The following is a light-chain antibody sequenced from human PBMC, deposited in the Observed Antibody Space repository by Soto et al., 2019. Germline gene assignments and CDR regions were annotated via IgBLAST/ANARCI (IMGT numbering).Light chain of an antibody. CDR3: QQLNSYPRT. J-gene: IGKJ4*01. CDR2: AAS. Sequence: DIQLTQSPSFLSASVGDRVTITCRASQGISSYLAWYQQKPGKAPKLLIYAASTLQSGVPSRFSGSGYVTEFTLTISSLQPEDFATYYCQQLNSYPRTFGGGTKVEIK. V-gene: IGKV1-9*01. CDR1: QGISSY.